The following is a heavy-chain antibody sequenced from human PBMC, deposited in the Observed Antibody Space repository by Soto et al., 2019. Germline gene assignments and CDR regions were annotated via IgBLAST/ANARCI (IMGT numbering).Heavy chain of an antibody. Sequence: ASVKVSCKASGYTFTSYYMHWVRQAPGQGLEWMGMINAGNGNTKYSQKFQGRVTITRDTSASTAYMELSSLRSEDTAVYYCARDHDFWSGYNIIDYWGQGTLVTVSS. V-gene: IGHV1-3*01. D-gene: IGHD3-3*01. CDR1: GYTFTSYY. CDR3: ARDHDFWSGYNIIDY. J-gene: IGHJ4*02. CDR2: INAGNGNT.